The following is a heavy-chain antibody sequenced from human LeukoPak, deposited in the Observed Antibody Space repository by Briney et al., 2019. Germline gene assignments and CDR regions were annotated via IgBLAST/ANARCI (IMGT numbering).Heavy chain of an antibody. V-gene: IGHV4-34*01. Sequence: SETLSLTCTVSGGSISGYYWSWIRQPPGKGLEWIGEINHSGSTNYNPSLKSRVTISVDTSKNQFSLKLSSVTAADTAVYYCARGYSTFDYWGQGTLVTVSS. CDR3: ARGYSTFDY. CDR2: INHSGST. CDR1: GGSISGYY. J-gene: IGHJ4*02. D-gene: IGHD2-21*01.